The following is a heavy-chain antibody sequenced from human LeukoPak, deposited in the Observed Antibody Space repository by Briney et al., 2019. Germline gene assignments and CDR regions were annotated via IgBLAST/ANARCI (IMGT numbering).Heavy chain of an antibody. V-gene: IGHV4-59*01. CDR3: ARARSDLFDY. D-gene: IGHD3/OR15-3a*01. Sequence: SETLSLTCAVYGGSFSGYYWSWMRQPPGKGLEWIGYIYYSGSTNYNPSLKSRVTISVDTSKNQCSLKLSSVTAADTAIYYCARARSDLFDYWGQGTLVTVSS. J-gene: IGHJ4*02. CDR1: GGSFSGYY. CDR2: IYYSGST.